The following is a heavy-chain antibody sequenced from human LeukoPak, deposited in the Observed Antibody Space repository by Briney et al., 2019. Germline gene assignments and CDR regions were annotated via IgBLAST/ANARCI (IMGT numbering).Heavy chain of an antibody. CDR3: ARLGFEMATTYYFDY. J-gene: IGHJ4*02. CDR1: GYSFTSYW. D-gene: IGHD5-24*01. CDR2: IYPGDSDT. Sequence: GESLKISCKGSGYSFTSYWIGWVRQMPGKGLEWMGIIYPGDSDTRYSPSFQGQVPISADKSISTAYLQWSSLKASDTAMYYCARLGFEMATTYYFDYWGQGTLVTVSS. V-gene: IGHV5-51*01.